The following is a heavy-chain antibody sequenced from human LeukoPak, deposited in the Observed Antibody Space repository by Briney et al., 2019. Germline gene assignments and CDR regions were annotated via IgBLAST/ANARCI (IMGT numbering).Heavy chain of an antibody. CDR3: KGSAPVPLPNYFDS. D-gene: IGHD1-26*01. V-gene: IGHV3-48*04. CDR1: GFTFSSYS. J-gene: IGHJ4*02. CDR2: ISSSSSTI. Sequence: GGSLRLSCAASGFTFSSYSMNWVRQAPGKGLEWVSYISSSSSTIYYADSVKGRFTISRDNNKNSLYLQMHGLGPEDAAFYCAKGSAPVPLPNYFDSWGLGTLVTVSS.